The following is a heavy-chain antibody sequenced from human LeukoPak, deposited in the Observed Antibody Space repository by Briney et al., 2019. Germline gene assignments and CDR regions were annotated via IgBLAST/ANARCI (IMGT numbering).Heavy chain of an antibody. CDR1: GFTFSSYS. D-gene: IGHD6-19*01. Sequence: GGSLRLSCAASGFTFSSYSMNWVRQAPGKGLEWVSSISSSSSYIYYADSVKGRFTISRDNAKNSLYLQMNSLRAEDTAVDYCARDLSGWSFDYWGQGTLVTVSS. V-gene: IGHV3-21*01. J-gene: IGHJ4*02. CDR2: ISSSSSYI. CDR3: ARDLSGWSFDY.